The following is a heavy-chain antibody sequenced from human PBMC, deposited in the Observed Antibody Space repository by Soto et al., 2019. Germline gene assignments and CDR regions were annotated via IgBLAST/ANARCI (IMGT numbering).Heavy chain of an antibody. D-gene: IGHD3-10*01. Sequence: GGSLRLSCAASGFTFSSYGMHWVPQAPGKGLEWVAVIWYDGSNKYYADSVKGRFTISRDNSKNTLYLQMNSLRAEDTAVYYCARGGQGSGSYYGPGYWGQGTLVTVSS. CDR1: GFTFSSYG. V-gene: IGHV3-33*01. J-gene: IGHJ4*02. CDR2: IWYDGSNK. CDR3: ARGGQGSGSYYGPGY.